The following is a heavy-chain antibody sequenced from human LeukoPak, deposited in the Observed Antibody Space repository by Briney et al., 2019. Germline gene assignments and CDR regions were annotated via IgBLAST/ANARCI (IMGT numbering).Heavy chain of an antibody. Sequence: PSGTLSLTCAVSGGSISSSNWWSCLRPPPGKGLEWIGEIYHSGSTNYNPSLKSRVTISVDKSKNQFSLKLNSVTAADTAVYYCAKMGSSSTYFDYWGPGTLVTVSS. D-gene: IGHD6-13*01. J-gene: IGHJ4*02. V-gene: IGHV4-4*02. CDR1: GGSISSSNW. CDR3: AKMGSSSTYFDY. CDR2: IYHSGST.